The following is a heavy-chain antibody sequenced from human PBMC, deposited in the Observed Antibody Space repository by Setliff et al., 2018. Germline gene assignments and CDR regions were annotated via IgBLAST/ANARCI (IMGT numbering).Heavy chain of an antibody. CDR1: GFTFSDYY. J-gene: IGHJ4*02. CDR3: VKAAAGTSDMVY. CDR2: ISSTSSFT. Sequence: GGSLRLSCVAFGFTFSDYYMTWIRQAPGKGLEWVSYISSTSSFTDYADSVKGRFTISRDNAKNSLYLQMNSLRAEDTAVYYCVKAAAGTSDMVYWGQGTLVTVSS. V-gene: IGHV3-11*05. D-gene: IGHD6-13*01.